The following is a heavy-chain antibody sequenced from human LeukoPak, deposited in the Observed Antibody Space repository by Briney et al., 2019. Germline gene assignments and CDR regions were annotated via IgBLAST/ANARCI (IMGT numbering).Heavy chain of an antibody. Sequence: SETLSLTCTVSGGSISGYYWSWIRQPPGKGLEWIGYIYYSGTTNYNPSLRSRVTISVDTSKNQFSLTLASVTAADTAVYYCARVISGWPSAVDYWGQGTLVTVSS. CDR3: ARVISGWPSAVDY. V-gene: IGHV4-59*01. J-gene: IGHJ4*02. CDR2: IYYSGTT. CDR1: GGSISGYY. D-gene: IGHD6-19*01.